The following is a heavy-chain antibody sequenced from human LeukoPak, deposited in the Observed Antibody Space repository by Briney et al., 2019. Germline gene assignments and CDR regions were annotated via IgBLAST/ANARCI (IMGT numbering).Heavy chain of an antibody. D-gene: IGHD6-13*01. J-gene: IGHJ5*02. Sequence: SETLSLTCTVSGGSISSYYWSWIRQPPGKGLAWNGYIYYSGSTNYNPSLKSRVTISVDTSKNQFSLKLSSVTAADTAVYYCARVRVIAAAALADWFDPWGQGTLVTVSS. CDR3: ARVRVIAAAALADWFDP. CDR1: GGSISSYY. V-gene: IGHV4-59*01. CDR2: IYYSGST.